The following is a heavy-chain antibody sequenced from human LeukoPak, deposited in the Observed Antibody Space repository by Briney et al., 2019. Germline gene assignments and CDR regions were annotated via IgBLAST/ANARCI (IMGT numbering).Heavy chain of an antibody. CDR1: GGTFSSYA. Sequence: ASVKVSCKASGGTFSSYAISWVRQAPGQGLEWMGGIIPIFGTANYAQKFQGRVTITADESTSTAYMGLSSLRSEDTAVYYCASPPDIVVVPAASVYYYYGMDVWGQGTTVTVSS. J-gene: IGHJ6*02. D-gene: IGHD2-2*01. CDR2: IIPIFGTA. V-gene: IGHV1-69*13. CDR3: ASPPDIVVVPAASVYYYYGMDV.